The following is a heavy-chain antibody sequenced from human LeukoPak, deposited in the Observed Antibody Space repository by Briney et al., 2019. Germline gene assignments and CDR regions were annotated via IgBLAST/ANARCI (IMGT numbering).Heavy chain of an antibody. CDR3: ARDTDYYDSSGYYP. Sequence: PRGSLRLSCAASGFTFSSYSMNWVRQAPGKGLEWVSYISSSSSTIYYADSVKGRFTISRDNAKNSLYLQMNSLRAEDTAVYYCARDTDYYDSSGYYPWGQGTLVTVSS. CDR1: GFTFSSYS. J-gene: IGHJ5*02. CDR2: ISSSSSTI. D-gene: IGHD3-22*01. V-gene: IGHV3-48*04.